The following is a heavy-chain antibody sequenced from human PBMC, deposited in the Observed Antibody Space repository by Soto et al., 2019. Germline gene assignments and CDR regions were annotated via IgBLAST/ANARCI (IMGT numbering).Heavy chain of an antibody. D-gene: IGHD1-1*01. J-gene: IGHJ5*02. V-gene: IGHV1-2*02. Sequence: ASVKVSCKASGYTFTGYYMHWVRQAPGQGLEWMGWINPNSGGTNYAQKFQGRVTMTRDTSISTAYMELSRLRSDDTAVYYCARVFYNWTGFGPWGQGTLVTVSS. CDR2: INPNSGGT. CDR3: ARVFYNWTGFGP. CDR1: GYTFTGYY.